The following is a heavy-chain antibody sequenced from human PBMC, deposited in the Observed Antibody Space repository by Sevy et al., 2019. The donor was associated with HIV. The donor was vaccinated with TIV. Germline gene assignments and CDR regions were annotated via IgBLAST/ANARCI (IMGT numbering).Heavy chain of an antibody. V-gene: IGHV4-30-4*01. CDR2: IYYSGST. Sequence: SETLSLTCTVSGGSISSGDYYWSWIRQPPGKGLEWIGYIYYSGSTYYNPSLKSRVTISVDTSKNQFSLKRSSVTAADTAVYYCARLDENCSGGSCYGMDVWGQGTTVTVSS. CDR1: GGSISSGDYY. D-gene: IGHD2-15*01. J-gene: IGHJ6*02. CDR3: ARLDENCSGGSCYGMDV.